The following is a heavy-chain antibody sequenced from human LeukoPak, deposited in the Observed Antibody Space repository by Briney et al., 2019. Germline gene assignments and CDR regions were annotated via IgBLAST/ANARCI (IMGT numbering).Heavy chain of an antibody. CDR3: ARGRKRSSWYWFDP. D-gene: IGHD6-13*01. J-gene: IGHJ5*02. V-gene: IGHV1-2*06. CDR2: INPNSGGT. CDR1: GYTFTGYY. Sequence: ASVKVSCKASGYTFTGYYMHWVRQAPGQGLEWMGRINPNSGGTNYAQKFQGRVTMTRDTSISTAYVELSRLRSDDTAVYYCARGRKRSSWYWFDPWGQGTLVTVSS.